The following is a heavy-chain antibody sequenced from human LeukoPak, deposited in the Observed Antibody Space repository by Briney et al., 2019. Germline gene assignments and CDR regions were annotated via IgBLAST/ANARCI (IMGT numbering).Heavy chain of an antibody. CDR2: IYYSGST. CDR1: GGSISSGDYY. J-gene: IGHJ5*02. Sequence: PSETLSLTCTVSGGSISSGDYYWSWIRQPPGKGLEWIGYIYYSGSTYYNPSLKSRVTISIDTSKNQFSLKLNSVTAADTAVYYCARHSNWSGGVDWFDPWGQGTQVTVSS. V-gene: IGHV4-30-4*01. D-gene: IGHD1-20*01. CDR3: ARHSNWSGGVDWFDP.